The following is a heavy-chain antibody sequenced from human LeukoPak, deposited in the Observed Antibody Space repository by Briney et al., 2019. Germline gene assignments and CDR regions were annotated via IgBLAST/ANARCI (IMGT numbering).Heavy chain of an antibody. D-gene: IGHD1-26*01. CDR2: IYYSGST. CDR1: GGSISSSSYY. CDR3: ANIVVATLYPYNAYYFDY. Sequence: SETLSLTCTVSGGSISSSSYYWGWIRQPPGKGLEWIGSIYYSGSTYYNPSLKSRVTISVDTSKNQFSLKLSSVTAADTAVYYCANIVVATLYPYNAYYFDYWGQGTLVTVSS. J-gene: IGHJ4*02. V-gene: IGHV4-39*01.